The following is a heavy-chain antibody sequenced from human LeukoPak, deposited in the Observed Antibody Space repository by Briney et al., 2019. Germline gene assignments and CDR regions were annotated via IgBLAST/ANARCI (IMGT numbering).Heavy chain of an antibody. J-gene: IGHJ4*02. CDR3: ARHPLYYYDSSGFFDY. CDR2: IYYSGST. V-gene: IGHV4-39*01. Sequence: SETLSLTCTVPGGSISSSSYYWGWIRQPPGKGLEWIGSIYYSGSTYYNPSLKSRVTISVDTSKNQFSLKLSSVTAADTAVYYCARHPLYYYDSSGFFDYWGQGTLVTVSS. D-gene: IGHD3-22*01. CDR1: GGSISSSSYY.